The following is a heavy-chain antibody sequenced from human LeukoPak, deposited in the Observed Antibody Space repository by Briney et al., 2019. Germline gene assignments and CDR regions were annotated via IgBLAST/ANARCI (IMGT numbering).Heavy chain of an antibody. V-gene: IGHV3-7*01. D-gene: IGHD3-9*01. J-gene: IGHJ5*02. Sequence: GGSLRLSCAASGFTFSSYLMSWVRQAPGKGLEWVANIKQDGSEKYYVDSVKGRFTISRDNAKNSLYLQMNSLRAEDTAVYYCARPTRDWPWCQGTLVTVSS. CDR3: ARPTRDWP. CDR2: IKQDGSEK. CDR1: GFTFSSYL.